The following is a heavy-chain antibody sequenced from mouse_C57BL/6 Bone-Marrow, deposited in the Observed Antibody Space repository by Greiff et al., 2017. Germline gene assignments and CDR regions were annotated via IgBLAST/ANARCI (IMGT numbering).Heavy chain of an antibody. V-gene: IGHV2-5*01. J-gene: IGHJ4*01. CDR3: AKGGVTRYNYAMDY. CDR1: GFSLTSYG. CDR2: IWRGGST. Sequence: ESGPGLVQPSQSLSITCTVSGFSLTSYGVHWVRQSPGKGLEWLGVIWRGGSTDYTAAFMSRLSITKDNSKSQVFFKMNSLQADDTAIYYCAKGGVTRYNYAMDYWGQGTSDTVSS. D-gene: IGHD2-5*01.